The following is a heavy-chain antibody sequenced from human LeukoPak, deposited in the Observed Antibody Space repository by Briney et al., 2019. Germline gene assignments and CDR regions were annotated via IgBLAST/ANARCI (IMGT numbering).Heavy chain of an antibody. CDR2: IYYSGST. Sequence: SQTLSLTCTVSGGSISSGGNYWSWIRQHPGKSLEWIACIYYSGSTNYNPSLKSRVTISVDTSKNQFSLKLSSVTAADTAVYYCAREAPYWMDVWGKGTTVTVSS. CDR3: AREAPYWMDV. CDR1: GGSISSGGNY. D-gene: IGHD2-15*01. V-gene: IGHV4-31*03. J-gene: IGHJ6*04.